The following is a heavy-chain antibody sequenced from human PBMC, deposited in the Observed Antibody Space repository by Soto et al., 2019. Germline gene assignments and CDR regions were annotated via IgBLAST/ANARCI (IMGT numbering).Heavy chain of an antibody. CDR1: GFTFSSYA. V-gene: IGHV3-30-3*01. Sequence: QVQLVESGGGVVQPGRSLRLSCAASGFTFSSYAMHWVRQAPGKGLEWVAVISYDGSNKYYADSVKGRFTISRDNSKNTLYLQMNSLRAEGTAVYYCARGIEGWELSNGMDVWGQGTTVTVSS. D-gene: IGHD1-26*01. CDR2: ISYDGSNK. J-gene: IGHJ6*02. CDR3: ARGIEGWELSNGMDV.